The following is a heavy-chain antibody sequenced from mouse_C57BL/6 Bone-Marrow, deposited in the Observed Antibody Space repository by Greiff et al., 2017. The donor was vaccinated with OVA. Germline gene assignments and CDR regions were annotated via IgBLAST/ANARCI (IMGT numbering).Heavy chain of an antibody. Sequence: EVKLQESGPGLAKPSQTLSLTCSVTGYSITSDYWNWIRKFPGDNLEYMGYISYSGSTYYNPSLKSRISITRDTSKNQYYLQLNSVPTEDTATYDCARGFTTVVAPYAMDYWGQGTSVTVSA. D-gene: IGHD1-1*01. CDR3: ARGFTTVVAPYAMDY. CDR2: ISYSGST. V-gene: IGHV3-8*01. CDR1: GYSITSDY. J-gene: IGHJ4*01.